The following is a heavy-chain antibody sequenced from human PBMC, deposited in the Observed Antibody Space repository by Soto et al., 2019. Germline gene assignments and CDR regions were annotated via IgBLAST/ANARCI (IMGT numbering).Heavy chain of an antibody. CDR2: IYYSGST. D-gene: IGHD3-10*01. CDR3: ASSMVRGAITALIDY. V-gene: IGHV4-59*01. Sequence: SETLSLTCTVSGGSISSYYWSWIRQPPGKGLEWIGYIYYSGSTNYNPSLKSRVTISVDTSKNQFSLKLSSVTAADTAVYYCASSMVRGAITALIDYWGQGTLVTVSS. J-gene: IGHJ4*02. CDR1: GGSISSYY.